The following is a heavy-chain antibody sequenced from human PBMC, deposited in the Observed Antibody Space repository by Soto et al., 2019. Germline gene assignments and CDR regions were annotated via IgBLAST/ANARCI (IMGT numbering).Heavy chain of an antibody. J-gene: IGHJ5*02. CDR3: ARDRYNWNYGSSPWFDP. D-gene: IGHD1-7*01. CDR1: GYTFTSYY. V-gene: IGHV1-46*01. CDR2: INPSGGST. Sequence: ASVKVSCKASGYTFTSYYMHWVRQAPGQGLEWMGIINPSGGSTSYAQKFQGRVTITRDTSTSTVYMELSSLRSEDTAVYYCARDRYNWNYGSSPWFDPWGQGTLVTVSS.